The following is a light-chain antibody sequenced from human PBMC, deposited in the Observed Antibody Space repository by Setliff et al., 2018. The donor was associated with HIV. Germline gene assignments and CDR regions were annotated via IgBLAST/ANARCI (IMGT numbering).Light chain of an antibody. CDR1: SSDVGSYNL. CDR2: EVS. Sequence: QSVLTQPASVSGSPGQSITISCTGTSSDVGSYNLVSWYQQHPGKAPKLMIYEVSERPSGVSNRFSGSKSGNTASLTISGLENEDEADYYCSSYTNHGVLFVFGTGTKGTVL. V-gene: IGLV2-14*02. J-gene: IGLJ1*01. CDR3: SSYTNHGVLFV.